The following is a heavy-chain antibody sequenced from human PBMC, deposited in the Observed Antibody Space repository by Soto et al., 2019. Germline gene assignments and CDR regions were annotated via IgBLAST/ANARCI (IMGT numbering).Heavy chain of an antibody. D-gene: IGHD2-15*01. CDR2: ISGSGGST. J-gene: IGHJ6*03. CDR3: AKGGRSHYYYYYMDF. CDR1: GFTFSSYA. Sequence: GGSLRLSCAASGFTFSSYAMSWVRQAPGKGLEWVSAISGSGGSTYYADSVKGRFTTSRDNSKNTLYLQMNSLRAEDTAVYYCAKGGRSHYYYYYMDFWGKGTTVTVSS. V-gene: IGHV3-23*01.